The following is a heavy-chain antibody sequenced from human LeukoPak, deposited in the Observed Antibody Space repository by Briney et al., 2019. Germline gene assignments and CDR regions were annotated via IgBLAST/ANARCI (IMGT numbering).Heavy chain of an antibody. CDR1: GGTFSGYA. V-gene: IGHV1-69*13. Sequence: SVKVSCKASGGTFSGYAISWVRQAPGQGLEWMGGIIPIFGTANYAQKFQGRVTVTADESTSTAYMELSSLRSEDTAVYYCASRLGYCSGGSCYLPLDYWGQGTLVTVSS. CDR3: ASRLGYCSGGSCYLPLDY. CDR2: IIPIFGTA. D-gene: IGHD2-15*01. J-gene: IGHJ4*02.